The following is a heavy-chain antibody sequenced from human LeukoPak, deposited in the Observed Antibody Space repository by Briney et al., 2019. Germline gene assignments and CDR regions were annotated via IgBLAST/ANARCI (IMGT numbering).Heavy chain of an antibody. CDR3: SKPREVGATGDDAFDI. V-gene: IGHV4-39*01. D-gene: IGHD1-26*01. CDR1: GGPILSSGYY. J-gene: IGHJ3*02. Sequence: SETLSLTCTVSGGPILSSGYYWGWIRQPPGKGLEWIGSIDYSGSTYYNPSLKSRVTISLDTSKNQISLKLMSGTAADTAVYYCSKPREVGATGDDAFDIWGRGTMVTVSS. CDR2: IDYSGST.